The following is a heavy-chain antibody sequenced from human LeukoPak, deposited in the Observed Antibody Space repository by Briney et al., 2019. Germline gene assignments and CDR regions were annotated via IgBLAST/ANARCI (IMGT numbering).Heavy chain of an antibody. J-gene: IGHJ5*02. CDR3: ARGLGIISCCESLNWFDP. CDR2: VSTHNGYT. CDR1: GYTFTIYG. D-gene: IGHD3-16*01. V-gene: IGHV1-18*01. Sequence: ASVTVSCTASGYTFTIYGISWVRQAPGQGLEWMGWVSTHNGYTKYAQKFQGRVTMTTDTSTSTAYMELGSLRSDDTAVYYCARGLGIISCCESLNWFDPWGQGTLVSVSS.